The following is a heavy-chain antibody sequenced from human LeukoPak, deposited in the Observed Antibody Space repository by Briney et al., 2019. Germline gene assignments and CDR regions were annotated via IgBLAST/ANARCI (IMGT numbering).Heavy chain of an antibody. CDR2: ISSSSSTI. J-gene: IGHJ4*02. Sequence: PGGSLRLSCAASGFTFSSYSMNWVRQAPGKGLEWVSYISSSSSTIYYADSVKGRFTISRDNAKNSLYLQMNSLRAEDTAVYYCARVRGSSSWYGMNFDYWGQGTLVTVSS. CDR3: ARVRGSSSWYGMNFDY. V-gene: IGHV3-48*01. CDR1: GFTFSSYS. D-gene: IGHD6-13*01.